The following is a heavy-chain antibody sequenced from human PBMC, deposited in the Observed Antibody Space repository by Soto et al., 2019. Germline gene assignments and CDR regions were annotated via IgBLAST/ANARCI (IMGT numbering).Heavy chain of an antibody. J-gene: IGHJ6*02. CDR3: ARLLRFLIDDYYYGMDV. V-gene: IGHV4-39*07. Sequence: PSEILSLTCSVSGGSISSSSYYLGWIRQPPGKGLEWIGDINHSGSTNYNPSLKSRVTISVDTSKNQFSLKLSSVTAADTAVYYCARLLRFLIDDYYYGMDVWGQGTTVTVS. CDR1: GGSISSSSYY. D-gene: IGHD3-3*01. CDR2: INHSGST.